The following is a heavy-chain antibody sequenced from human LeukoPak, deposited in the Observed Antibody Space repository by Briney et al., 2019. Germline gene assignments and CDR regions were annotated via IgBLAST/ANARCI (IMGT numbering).Heavy chain of an antibody. CDR1: GFTFSSYG. CDR2: ISGSGGST. Sequence: GRTLRLSCAAAGFTFSSYGMSWVRQAPGKGLEWVSAISGSGGSTYYADSVKGRFTISRDNSKNTLYLQMTSLRAEDTAVYYCAKDGTAAGTWRPRACLGHNWGQGTLVTVSS. V-gene: IGHV3-23*01. J-gene: IGHJ4*02. D-gene: IGHD6-13*01. CDR3: AKDGTAAGTWRPRACLGHN.